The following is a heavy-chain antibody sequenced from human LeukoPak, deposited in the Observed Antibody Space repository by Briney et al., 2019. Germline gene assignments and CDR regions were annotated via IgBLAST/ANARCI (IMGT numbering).Heavy chain of an antibody. D-gene: IGHD6-19*01. Sequence: SQTLSLTCTVSGVSLSSGDFFWHWIRQHPGKGLEWIGYISGSGSTYCNPSLKSRVTISVYTSKNQFSLKLSSVTAADTAVYYCARGLKSSGWYYYYYGMDVWGQGTTVTVSS. CDR1: GVSLSSGDFF. CDR2: ISGSGST. V-gene: IGHV4-31*03. CDR3: ARGLKSSGWYYYYYGMDV. J-gene: IGHJ6*02.